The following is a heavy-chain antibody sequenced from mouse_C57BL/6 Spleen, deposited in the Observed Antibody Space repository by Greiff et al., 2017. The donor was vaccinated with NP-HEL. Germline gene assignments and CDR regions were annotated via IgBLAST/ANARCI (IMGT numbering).Heavy chain of an antibody. CDR2: IHPSDSDT. J-gene: IGHJ2*01. Sequence: VQLQQPGAELVKPGASVKVSCKASGYTFTSYWMHWVKQRPGQGLEWIGRIHPSDSDTNYNQKFKGKATLTVDKSSSTAYMQLSSLTSEDSAVYYCAMGSYYYGSSYVGNYFDYWGQGTTLTVSS. V-gene: IGHV1-74*01. CDR1: GYTFTSYW. CDR3: AMGSYYYGSSYVGNYFDY. D-gene: IGHD1-1*01.